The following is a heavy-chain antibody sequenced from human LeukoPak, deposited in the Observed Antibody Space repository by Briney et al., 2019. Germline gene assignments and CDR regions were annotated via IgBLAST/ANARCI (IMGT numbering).Heavy chain of an antibody. Sequence: GGSLRLSCAAPGFTFSSYSMNWVRQAPGKGLEWVSSISSSSSYIYYADSVRGRFTISRDNAKNSLYLQMNSLRAEDTAVYYCARTIQLWLGVDYWGQGTLVTVSS. CDR3: ARTIQLWLGVDY. D-gene: IGHD5-18*01. J-gene: IGHJ4*02. V-gene: IGHV3-21*01. CDR2: ISSSSSYI. CDR1: GFTFSSYS.